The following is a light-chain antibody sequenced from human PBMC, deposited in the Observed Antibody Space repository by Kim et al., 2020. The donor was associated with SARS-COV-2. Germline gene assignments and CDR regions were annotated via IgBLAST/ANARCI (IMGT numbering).Light chain of an antibody. CDR1: QSVSVY. CDR3: QQRLNWPLT. J-gene: IGKJ4*01. CDR2: DAS. Sequence: SLSPGDRATLSCRASQSVSVYLAWYQQKPGQPPRLLIHDASTRATGIPMRFSGSGSGTDFTLTISSLEPEDFALYYCQQRLNWPLTFGGGTKVEIK. V-gene: IGKV3-11*01.